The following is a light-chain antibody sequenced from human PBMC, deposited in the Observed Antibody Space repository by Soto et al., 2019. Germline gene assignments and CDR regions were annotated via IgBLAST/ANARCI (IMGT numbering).Light chain of an antibody. CDR3: SSYASSSTYV. Sequence: QSALAQPPSVSGAPGQRVTISCTVSSSNIGAGYDVHWYQQHPGKAPKLMIYDVTNRPSGVSNRFFGSKSGNTASLTISGLQAEDEADYYCSSYASSSTYVFGTGTKVTVL. J-gene: IGLJ1*01. CDR1: SSNIGAGYD. CDR2: DVT. V-gene: IGLV2-14*03.